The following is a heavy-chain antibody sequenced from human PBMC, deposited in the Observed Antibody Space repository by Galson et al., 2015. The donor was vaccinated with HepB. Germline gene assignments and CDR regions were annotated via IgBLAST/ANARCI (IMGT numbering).Heavy chain of an antibody. D-gene: IGHD6-6*01. CDR3: ARAFSSWQLVHPLVGY. Sequence: SLRLSCAASGFTFSSYGMHWVRQAPGKGLEWVAVISYDGSNKYYADSVKGRFTISRDNSKNTLYLQMNSLRAEDTAVYYCARAFSSWQLVHPLVGYWGQGTLVTVSS. CDR2: ISYDGSNK. V-gene: IGHV3-30*03. CDR1: GFTFSSYG. J-gene: IGHJ4*02.